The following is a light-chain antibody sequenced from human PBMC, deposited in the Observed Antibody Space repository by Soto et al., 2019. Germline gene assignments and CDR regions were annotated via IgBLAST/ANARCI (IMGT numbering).Light chain of an antibody. Sequence: QSVLTQPPSVSGAPGQTVLISCSGSSSNLGAPYDVNWFRQLPGTVPRLLIYGNNNRPSGVPDRFSGSKSGTSASLAITGLQAEDEADYYCQSYDSSLSGYVFGTGTKLTVL. CDR1: SSNLGAPYD. CDR2: GNN. CDR3: QSYDSSLSGYV. V-gene: IGLV1-40*01. J-gene: IGLJ1*01.